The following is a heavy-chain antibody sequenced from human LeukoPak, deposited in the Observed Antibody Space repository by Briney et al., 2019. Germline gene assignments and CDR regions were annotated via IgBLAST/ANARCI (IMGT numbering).Heavy chain of an antibody. J-gene: IGHJ6*03. D-gene: IGHD6-13*01. CDR3: ARVLSSWYYYYYYMDV. CDR1: GGSISSYY. Sequence: PSETLSLTCIVSGGSISSYYWSWIRQPPGKGLEWIGEINHSGSTNYNPSLKSRVTISVDTSKNQFSLKLSSVTAADTAVYYCARVLSSWYYYYYYMDVWGKGTTVTISS. CDR2: INHSGST. V-gene: IGHV4-34*01.